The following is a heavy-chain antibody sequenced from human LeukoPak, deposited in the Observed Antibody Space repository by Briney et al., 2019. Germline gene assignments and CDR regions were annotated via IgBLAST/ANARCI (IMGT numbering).Heavy chain of an antibody. Sequence: SETLSLTCTVSGGSISGSPYYWGWIRQPPGKGLEWIGEINHSGSTNYNPSLKSRVTISVDTSKNQFSLKLSSVTVADTAVYYCARPRYSSSSPYDYWGQGTLVTVSS. CDR3: ARPRYSSSSPYDY. D-gene: IGHD6-6*01. J-gene: IGHJ4*02. CDR1: GGSISGSPYY. CDR2: INHSGST. V-gene: IGHV4-39*07.